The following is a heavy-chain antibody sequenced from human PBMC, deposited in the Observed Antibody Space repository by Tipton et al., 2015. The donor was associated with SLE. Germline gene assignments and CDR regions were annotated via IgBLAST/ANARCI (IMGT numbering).Heavy chain of an antibody. CDR1: GGSISSYY. V-gene: IGHV4-59*12. CDR2: IYYSGST. CDR3: AREDPLLYTAFDI. J-gene: IGHJ3*02. Sequence: TLSLTCIVSGGSISSYYWSWIRQPPGKGLEWIGYIYYSGSTYYNPSLKSRVTVSADTSKNQFSLKLSSVTAADTAVYYCAREDPLLYTAFDIWGQGTMVTVSS. D-gene: IGHD3-10*01.